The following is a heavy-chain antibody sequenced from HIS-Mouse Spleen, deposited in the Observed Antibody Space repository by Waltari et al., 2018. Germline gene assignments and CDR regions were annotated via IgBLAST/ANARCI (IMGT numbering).Heavy chain of an antibody. D-gene: IGHD6-13*01. J-gene: IGHJ2*01. CDR2: IYYSGST. Sequence: LQLQESGPGLVKPSETLSLTCTVSGGPISSSSYYWGWIRQPPGKGLEWIGSIYYSGSTYYNPSLKSRVTISVDTSKNQFSLKLSSVTAADTAVYYCAREIPYSSSWYDWYFDLWGRGTLVTVSS. CDR1: GGPISSSSYY. V-gene: IGHV4-39*07. CDR3: AREIPYSSSWYDWYFDL.